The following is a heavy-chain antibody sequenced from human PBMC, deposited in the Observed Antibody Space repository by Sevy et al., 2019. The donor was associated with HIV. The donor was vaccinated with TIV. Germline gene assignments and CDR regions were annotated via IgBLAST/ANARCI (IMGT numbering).Heavy chain of an antibody. CDR2: IYPGDSDT. Sequence: GESLKISCKGSGYSFTSYWIGWVRQMPGKGLEWMGFIYPGDSDTRYSPSFQAQVTISADKSISTAYLQWSSLKASDTAMYYCARRAVAVENPMDYWGQGTLVTVSS. CDR3: ARRAVAVENPMDY. D-gene: IGHD6-19*01. V-gene: IGHV5-51*01. J-gene: IGHJ4*02. CDR1: GYSFTSYW.